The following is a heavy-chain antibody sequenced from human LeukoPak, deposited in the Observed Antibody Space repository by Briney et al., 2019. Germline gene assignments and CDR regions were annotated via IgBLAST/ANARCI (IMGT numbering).Heavy chain of an antibody. CDR3: AKDRWELLDYFDY. CDR1: GGSISSGGYY. D-gene: IGHD1-26*01. V-gene: IGHV4-31*03. J-gene: IGHJ4*02. CDR2: IYYSGST. Sequence: SETLSLTCTVSGGSISSGGYYWSWIRQHPGKGLEWIGYIYYSGSTYYNPSLKSRVTISVDTSKNQFSLKLSSVTAADTAVYYCAKDRWELLDYFDYWGQGTLVTVSS.